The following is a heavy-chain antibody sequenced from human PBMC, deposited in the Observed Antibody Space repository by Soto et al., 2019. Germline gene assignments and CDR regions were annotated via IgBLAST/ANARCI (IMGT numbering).Heavy chain of an antibody. D-gene: IGHD3-22*01. CDR3: AYYYDSSGYPHGFFEH. CDR2: IGGRGDNT. J-gene: IGHJ1*01. Sequence: EVQLLESGGGLVQPGGFLRLSCAASGLTFSNYAMSWVRQAPGKGLERVSSIGGRGDNTYYAESVEGRFTISRDISKNALYLHMNSLRVDDTAIYYWAYYYDSSGYPHGFFEHWGQGTLVTVSS. V-gene: IGHV3-23*01. CDR1: GLTFSNYA.